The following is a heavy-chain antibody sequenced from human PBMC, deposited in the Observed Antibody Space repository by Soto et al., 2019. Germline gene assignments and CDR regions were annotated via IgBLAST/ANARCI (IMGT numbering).Heavy chain of an antibody. CDR2: IYYSGST. Sequence: QVQLQESGPGLVKPSETLSLTCTVSGGSISSYYWSWIRQPPGKGLEWIGYIYYSGSTNYNPSLKSRVPVSVDTYKHQFSLKLSSVTAAGTAVYYCATSPRYDSSGPHAFDIWGQGTMVTVSS. CDR3: ATSPRYDSSGPHAFDI. J-gene: IGHJ3*02. CDR1: GGSISSYY. D-gene: IGHD3-22*01. V-gene: IGHV4-59*01.